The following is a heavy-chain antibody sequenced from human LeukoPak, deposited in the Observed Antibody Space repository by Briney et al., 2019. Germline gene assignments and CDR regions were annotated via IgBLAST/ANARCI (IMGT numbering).Heavy chain of an antibody. Sequence: PGGSLRLSCAASGFTFSSYSMNWVRQAPGKGLEWVSSISSSSSYIYYADSVKGRFTISRDNAKNSLYLQMNSLRAEDTAVYYCARDQRVHYGGSSEWFDYWGQGTLVTVSS. CDR2: ISSSSSYI. D-gene: IGHD4-23*01. CDR3: ARDQRVHYGGSSEWFDY. CDR1: GFTFSSYS. J-gene: IGHJ4*02. V-gene: IGHV3-21*01.